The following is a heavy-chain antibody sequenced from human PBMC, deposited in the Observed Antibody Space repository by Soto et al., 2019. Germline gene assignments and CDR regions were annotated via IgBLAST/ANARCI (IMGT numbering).Heavy chain of an antibody. CDR2: IIAYNGVA. V-gene: IGHV1-18*01. CDR3: ARVLRRGYSQYYFDY. D-gene: IGHD5-18*01. J-gene: IGHJ4*02. Sequence: ASVKVSCKASGGTFSSYTISWVRQAPGQGLEWMGRIIAYNGVANYAQRVQGRVTMSIDPAINTAYMELRSLRSEDTAVYYCARVLRRGYSQYYFDYWGPGTLVTLSS. CDR1: GGTFSSYT.